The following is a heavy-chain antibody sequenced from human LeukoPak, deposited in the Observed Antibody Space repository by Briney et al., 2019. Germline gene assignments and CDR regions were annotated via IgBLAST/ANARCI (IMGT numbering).Heavy chain of an antibody. J-gene: IGHJ4*02. CDR2: ISYDGSNK. Sequence: PGRSLRLSCAASGFTFSSYAMHWVRQAPGKGLEWVAVISYDGSNKYYADSVKGRFTISRDNAKNSLYLQMNNLRAEDTAVYYCARPRGCGSARCNNFDYWGQGTLVTVSS. CDR1: GFTFSSYA. D-gene: IGHD2-21*01. CDR3: ARPRGCGSARCNNFDY. V-gene: IGHV3-30*04.